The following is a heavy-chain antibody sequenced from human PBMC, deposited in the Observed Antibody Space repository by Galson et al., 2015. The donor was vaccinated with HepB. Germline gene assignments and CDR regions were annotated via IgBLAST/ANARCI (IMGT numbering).Heavy chain of an antibody. CDR2: IIPIFGTA. V-gene: IGHV1-69*13. J-gene: IGHJ4*02. CDR1: GGTFSSYA. D-gene: IGHD2-8*01. CDR3: ARAKRNSCTNGVCYSF. Sequence: SVKVSCKASGGTFSSYAISWVRQAPGQGLEWMGGIIPIFGTANYAQKFQGRVTITADESTSTAYMELSSLRSEDTAVYYCARAKRNSCTNGVCYSFWGQGTLVTVSS.